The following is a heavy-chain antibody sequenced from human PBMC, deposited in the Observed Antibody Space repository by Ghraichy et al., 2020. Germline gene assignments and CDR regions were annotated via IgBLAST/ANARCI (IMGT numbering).Heavy chain of an antibody. Sequence: ASVKVSCKASGYSFTQYGISWVRQAPGQGLEWMGWIAIYNYKTEYAQKFQDRVTVTTDISTDTAYMELRSLTADDTAVYYCARNHGYYLYMDVWGQGTTVSVSS. D-gene: IGHD2-8*01. V-gene: IGHV1-18*01. CDR2: IAIYNYKT. CDR1: GYSFTQYG. CDR3: ARNHGYYLYMDV. J-gene: IGHJ6*03.